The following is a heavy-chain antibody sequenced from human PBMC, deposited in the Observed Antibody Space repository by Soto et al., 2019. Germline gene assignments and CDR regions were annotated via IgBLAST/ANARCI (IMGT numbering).Heavy chain of an antibody. Sequence: GGSLRLSCSASGFTGSSKYMTWVRQAPGKGLEWVSLIQSGGTTYYADSVKGRFTISRDTSENTLHLQMDSLRVEDTAVYYCARDDVLCDGGRCYGIPLDVPGQGTTVTVSS. D-gene: IGHD2-15*01. CDR1: GFTGSSKY. CDR3: ARDDVLCDGGRCYGIPLDV. J-gene: IGHJ6*02. CDR2: IQSGGTT. V-gene: IGHV3-66*01.